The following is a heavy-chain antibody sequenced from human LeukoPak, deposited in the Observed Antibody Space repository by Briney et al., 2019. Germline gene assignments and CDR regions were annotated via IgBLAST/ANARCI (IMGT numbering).Heavy chain of an antibody. Sequence: PGGSLRLSCSASGFTFSSYAMHWVRQAPGKGLEYVSAISSNGGSTYYADSVKGRFTISRDTSKNTVFLQMNSLRAEDTAVYYCARFLRGGNERFDYWGQGTLVTVSS. CDR2: ISSNGGST. CDR3: ARFLRGGNERFDY. J-gene: IGHJ4*02. CDR1: GFTFSSYA. D-gene: IGHD3-10*01. V-gene: IGHV3-64*04.